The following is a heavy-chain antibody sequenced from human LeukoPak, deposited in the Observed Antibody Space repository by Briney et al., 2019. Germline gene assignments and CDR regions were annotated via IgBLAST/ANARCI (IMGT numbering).Heavy chain of an antibody. V-gene: IGHV1-69*02. Sequence: SVKVSCKASGGTFSSYTISWVLQAPGQGLEWMGRIIPILGIANYAQKFQGRVTITADKSTSTAYMELSSLRSEDTAVYYCARAPNSLYDSSGYYYFYDYWGQGTLVTVSS. J-gene: IGHJ4*02. D-gene: IGHD3-22*01. CDR2: IIPILGIA. CDR3: ARAPNSLYDSSGYYYFYDY. CDR1: GGTFSSYT.